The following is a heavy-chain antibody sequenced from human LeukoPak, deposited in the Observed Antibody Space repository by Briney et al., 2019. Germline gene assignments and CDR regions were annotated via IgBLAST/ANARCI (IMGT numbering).Heavy chain of an antibody. CDR2: IGSSSSPI. CDR1: GFTFSAYS. J-gene: IGHJ4*02. Sequence: GGSLRLSCAASGFTFSAYSMNWVRQAPEKGLEWVSYIGSSSSPIYYADSVKGRFTISRDNAKNSLYLRMDSLRAEDTAVYYCARDQAYSFDYWGQGTLVTVSS. D-gene: IGHD4-11*01. V-gene: IGHV3-48*01. CDR3: ARDQAYSFDY.